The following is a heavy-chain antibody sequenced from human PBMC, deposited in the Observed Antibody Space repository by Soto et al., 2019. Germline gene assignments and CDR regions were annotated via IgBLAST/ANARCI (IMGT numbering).Heavy chain of an antibody. D-gene: IGHD1-26*01. V-gene: IGHV3-48*02. CDR3: ARVGATFTSLFDY. CDR1: GFTFSSYS. J-gene: IGHJ4*02. Sequence: EVQLVESGGGLVQPGGSLRLSCAASGFTFSSYSMNWVRQAPGKGLEWVSYISSSSSTIYYADSVKGRFTISRDNAKNSLYLQMNSLRDGDTAVYYCARVGATFTSLFDYWGQGTLVTVSS. CDR2: ISSSSSTI.